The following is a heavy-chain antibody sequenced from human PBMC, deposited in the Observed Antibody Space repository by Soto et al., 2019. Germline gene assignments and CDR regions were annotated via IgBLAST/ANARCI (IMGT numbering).Heavy chain of an antibody. CDR3: ARDSSYTMVRGVIAYGMDV. CDR2: IIPILGIA. Sequence: SVKVSCKASGGTFSSYTISWVRQAPGQGLGWMGRIIPILGIANYAQKFQGRVTITADKSTSTAYMELSSLRSEDTAVYYCARDSSYTMVRGVIAYGMDVWGQGTTVTVSS. CDR1: GGTFSSYT. D-gene: IGHD3-10*01. V-gene: IGHV1-69*04. J-gene: IGHJ6*02.